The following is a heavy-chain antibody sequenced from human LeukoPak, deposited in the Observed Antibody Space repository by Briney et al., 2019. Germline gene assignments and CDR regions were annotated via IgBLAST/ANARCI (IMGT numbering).Heavy chain of an antibody. J-gene: IGHJ4*02. D-gene: IGHD3-10*01. V-gene: IGHV3-53*01. Sequence: GGSLRLPCAASGLIVSSNYMSWVRQAPGKGLEWVSVIYNDGRTFYGDSVKGRFTISRDNFKNTVYLEMNSLRVEDTAVYFCARGGLYGTGSYYFDYWGQGTLVIASS. CDR3: ARGGLYGTGSYYFDY. CDR1: GLIVSSNY. CDR2: IYNDGRT.